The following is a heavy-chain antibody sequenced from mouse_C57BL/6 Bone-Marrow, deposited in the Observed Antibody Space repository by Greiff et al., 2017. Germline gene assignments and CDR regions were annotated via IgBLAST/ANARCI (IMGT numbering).Heavy chain of an antibody. D-gene: IGHD1-1*01. CDR3: AREYYYYGSSDGYFDV. CDR2: IYPGGGYT. V-gene: IGHV1-63*01. CDR1: GYTFTNYW. Sequence: QVQLQQSGAELVRPGTSVKMSCKASGYTFTNYWIGWVKQRPGHGLEWIGDIYPGGGYTNYNEKFKGKATLTADKSSRTAYMQFSSLTSEDSAIYYCAREYYYYGSSDGYFDVCGTGTAVTVSS. J-gene: IGHJ1*03.